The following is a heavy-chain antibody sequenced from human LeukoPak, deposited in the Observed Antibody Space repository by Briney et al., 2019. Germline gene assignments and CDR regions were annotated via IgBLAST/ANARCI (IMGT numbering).Heavy chain of an antibody. CDR2: MNPNSGGT. Sequence: ASVKVSCTASRYTFTGYFMHSVGQAPRHGVEWMGWMNPNSGGTNYAQKFQGRVTMTRDTSISTAYMELSRLRPDDTAVYCCASQPLYCSSTSCYFDYWGQGTLVTVSS. CDR1: RYTFTGYF. V-gene: IGHV1-2*02. D-gene: IGHD2-2*01. J-gene: IGHJ4*02. CDR3: ASQPLYCSSTSCYFDY.